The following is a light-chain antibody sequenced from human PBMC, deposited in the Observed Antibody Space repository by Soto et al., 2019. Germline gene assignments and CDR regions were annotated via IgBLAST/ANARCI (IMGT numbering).Light chain of an antibody. CDR1: QDIRNY. CDR3: QQYDNLPWT. V-gene: IGKV1-33*01. CDR2: DAS. J-gene: IGKJ1*01. Sequence: DIQMTQSPSSLSASVGDRVTIACRASQDIRNYLSWYQHKPGNAPNLLIYDASTLQTGVPSRFSGSGSGTDFTFTISSLQPEDIATYYCQQYDNLPWTFGQGTKVDIK.